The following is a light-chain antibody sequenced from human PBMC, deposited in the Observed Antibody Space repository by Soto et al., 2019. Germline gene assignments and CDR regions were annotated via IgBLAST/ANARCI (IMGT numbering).Light chain of an antibody. J-gene: IGKJ1*01. V-gene: IGKV3-20*01. CDR2: GAS. CDR1: QSVRSSY. CDR3: QQYGSSSWT. Sequence: EIVLTQSPGTLSLPPGERATLSCRASQSVRSSYLAWYQQKFGQAPRLLIYGASSRATGIPDRFGGSGSGTDFTLTISRLEPEDFAVYYCQQYGSSSWTFGQGTKVE.